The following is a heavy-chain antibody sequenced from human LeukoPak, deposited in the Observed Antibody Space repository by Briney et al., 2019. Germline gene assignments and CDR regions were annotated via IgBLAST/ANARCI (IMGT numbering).Heavy chain of an antibody. V-gene: IGHV3-53*01. J-gene: IGHJ4*02. CDR1: GFIVNSNY. Sequence: GGSLRLSCAASGFIVNSNYMNWVRQAPGKGLEWVSVLYSDDTTYYADSVKGRFTISRDNSKNTLYLQMNNLRAEDTAVYYCARGGGYYAIDYWGQGALVTVSS. D-gene: IGHD1-26*01. CDR2: LYSDDTT. CDR3: ARGGGYYAIDY.